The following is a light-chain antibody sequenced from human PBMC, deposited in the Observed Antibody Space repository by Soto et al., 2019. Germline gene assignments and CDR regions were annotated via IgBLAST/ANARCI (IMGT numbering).Light chain of an antibody. V-gene: IGKV3-15*01. CDR2: GAS. CDR3: QQYNNWPPYT. Sequence: EIVMTQSPATLSVSPGERATLSCRASQSVSSNLAWYQQKPGQAPRLVIYGASTRATGIPARFSGSGPGTEFTLTISSLQPEDFAVYYCQQYNNWPPYTFGQGTRLEIK. CDR1: QSVSSN. J-gene: IGKJ5*01.